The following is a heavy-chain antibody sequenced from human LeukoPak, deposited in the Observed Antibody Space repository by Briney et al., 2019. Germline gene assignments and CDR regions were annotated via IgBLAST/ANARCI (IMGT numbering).Heavy chain of an antibody. V-gene: IGHV4-30-2*01. CDR3: ARLELTTVTTIDY. D-gene: IGHD4-11*01. J-gene: IGHJ4*02. CDR1: GGSISSGGYY. Sequence: PSQTLSLTYTVSGGSISSGGYYWSWIRQPPGKGLEWIGYIYHSGSTYYNPSLKSRVTISVDRSKNQFSLKLSSVTAADTAVYYCARLELTTVTTIDYWGQGTLVTVSS. CDR2: IYHSGST.